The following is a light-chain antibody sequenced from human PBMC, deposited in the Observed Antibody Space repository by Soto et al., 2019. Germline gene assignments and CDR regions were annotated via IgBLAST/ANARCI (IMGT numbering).Light chain of an antibody. Sequence: QSVLTQPPSASGSPGQSVTISCTGTSSDVGNYNDVYWYQQYPGKAPKLIIYDVNKRPSGVPDRFSGSKSGNTASLTVSGQQAEDEADYYCTSYAAGKNVVFGGWTKVTVL. CDR3: TSYAAGKNVV. V-gene: IGLV2-8*01. CDR1: SSDVGNYND. CDR2: DVN. J-gene: IGLJ2*01.